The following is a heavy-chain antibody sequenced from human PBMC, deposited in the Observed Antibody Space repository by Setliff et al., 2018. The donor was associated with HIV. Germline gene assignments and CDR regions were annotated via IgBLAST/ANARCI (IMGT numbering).Heavy chain of an antibody. CDR3: AKDGWEKFVAAAGTSYFQH. J-gene: IGHJ1*01. CDR1: GGSFSGYY. V-gene: IGHV4-34*01. D-gene: IGHD6-13*01. Sequence: KASETLSLTCAVYGGSFSGYYWSWIRQPPGKGLEWIGEINHSGSTNYNPSLKSRVTISVDTSKSHFSLRLSSVTAADTAVYYCAKDGWEKFVAAAGTSYFQHWGQGTLVTVSS. CDR2: INHSGST.